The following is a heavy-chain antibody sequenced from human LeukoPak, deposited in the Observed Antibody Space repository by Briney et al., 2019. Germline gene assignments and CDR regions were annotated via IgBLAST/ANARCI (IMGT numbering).Heavy chain of an antibody. V-gene: IGHV1-2*02. D-gene: IGHD2-2*01. CDR2: ISPNSGDT. Sequence: GASVKASCKASGYGFASLWVHWVRQAPGQGLEWVGYISPNSGDTGLAQKFQGRVTLTRDTSISTVYMEFNGLTSDDTAVYFCARDYPHQRFDIWGQGTLVTVSS. J-gene: IGHJ4*02. CDR1: GYGFASLW. CDR3: ARDYPHQRFDI.